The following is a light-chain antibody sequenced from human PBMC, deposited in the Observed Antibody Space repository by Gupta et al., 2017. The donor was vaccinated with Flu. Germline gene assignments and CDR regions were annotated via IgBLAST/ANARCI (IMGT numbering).Light chain of an antibody. Sequence: ISCTGTSSDVGGYNYVSWYQHHPGKAPKLMIYEVINRPSGVSNRFSGSKSGNTASLTISGLQAEDEADYYCSSSTSNNSLEFGGGPKLTVL. CDR1: SSDVGGYNY. CDR2: EVI. CDR3: SSSTSNNSLE. V-gene: IGLV2-14*01. J-gene: IGLJ3*02.